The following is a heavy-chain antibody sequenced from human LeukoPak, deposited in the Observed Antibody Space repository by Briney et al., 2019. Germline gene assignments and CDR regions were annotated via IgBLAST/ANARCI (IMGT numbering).Heavy chain of an antibody. CDR1: GFTFRHYA. V-gene: IGHV3-23*01. Sequence: PGGSLRLPCAASGFTFRHYAMSWVRQAPGKGLEWISAIGGSGGSTHYADSVKGRFTISRDNFKNTLYLEMNSLRAEDTAIYYCARDSQSWGDYDAFDIWGQGTMVTVSS. D-gene: IGHD4-17*01. J-gene: IGHJ3*02. CDR3: ARDSQSWGDYDAFDI. CDR2: IGGSGGST.